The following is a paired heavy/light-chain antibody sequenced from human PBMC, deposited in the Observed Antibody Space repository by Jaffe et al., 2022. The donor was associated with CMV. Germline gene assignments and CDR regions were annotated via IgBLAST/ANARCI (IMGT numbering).Light chain of an antibody. Sequence: DIQMTQSPPSLSASVGDRVTITCRASQSISIYLNWYKQKAGQAPELLISGAANLQSGVPSRFSGSGSGTDFTLSITSLQPEDFATYYCQPTYNALFTFGPGTTVDMK. J-gene: IGKJ3*01. CDR3: QPTYNALFT. CDR1: QSISIY. V-gene: IGKV1-39*01. CDR2: GAA.
Heavy chain of an antibody. J-gene: IGHJ6*02. CDR2: IRYDGTNT. CDR1: GFTFDIYG. CDR3: ARDGGGTMSPYYYGLDV. V-gene: IGHV3-33*01. D-gene: IGHD3-22*01. Sequence: QVQLVESGGGVVQPGTSLRLSCTASGFTFDIYGMHWVRQAPGKGLEWVAVIRYDGTNTYYADSVKGRQTISRDNSKNTLYLQLNSLRAEDTAVYYCARDGGGTMSPYYYGLDVWGQGTSVTVSS.